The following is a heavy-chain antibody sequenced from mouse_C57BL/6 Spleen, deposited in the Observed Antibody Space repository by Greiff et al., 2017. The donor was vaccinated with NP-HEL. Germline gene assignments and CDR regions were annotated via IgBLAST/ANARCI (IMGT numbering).Heavy chain of an antibody. V-gene: IGHV1-64*01. J-gene: IGHJ4*01. CDR1: GYTFTSYW. CDR2: IHPNSGRT. Sequence: QVQLQQSGAELVKPGASVKLSCKASGYTFTSYWMHWVKQRPGQGLEWIGMIHPNSGRTNYKEKFKSKATLTVDKSSSTAYMQLSSLTSEDSAVYYLAREEGSAMDYWGQGTSVTVSS. CDR3: AREEGSAMDY.